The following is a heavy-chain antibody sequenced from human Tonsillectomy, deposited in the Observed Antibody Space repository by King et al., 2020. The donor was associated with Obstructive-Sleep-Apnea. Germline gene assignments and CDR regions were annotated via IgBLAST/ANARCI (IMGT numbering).Heavy chain of an antibody. Sequence: VQLVESGGGLVQPGGSLRLSCAASGFTFNNYWMTWVRQAPGKGLEWVSNIKQDGSEKYYVDSVKGRFTIARDNAKNALYLQMNSLRAEDTAVYYCARDDWLTTWVRGATQLGYWGQGTLVTVSS. CDR3: ARDDWLTTWVRGATQLGY. CDR1: GFTFNNYW. D-gene: IGHD3-10*01. V-gene: IGHV3-7*01. CDR2: IKQDGSEK. J-gene: IGHJ4*02.